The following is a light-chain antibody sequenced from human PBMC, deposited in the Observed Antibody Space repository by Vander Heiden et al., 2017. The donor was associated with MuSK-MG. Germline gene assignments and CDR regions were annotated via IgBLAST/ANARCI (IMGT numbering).Light chain of an antibody. V-gene: IGKV1-33*01. CDR3: QQYDSLPIT. Sequence: DIQMTQSPSFLSAFVGDRVTLTCQASQDINYYLNWYQQKAGKAPNLLIYAASNLQTGVPARFSGSGSGTNFTFTISSLQPEDIATYFCQQYDSLPITFGQGTRLEMK. CDR1: QDINYY. CDR2: AAS. J-gene: IGKJ5*01.